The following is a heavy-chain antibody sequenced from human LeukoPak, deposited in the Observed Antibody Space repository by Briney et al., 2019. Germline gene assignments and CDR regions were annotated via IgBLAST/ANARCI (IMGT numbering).Heavy chain of an antibody. V-gene: IGHV4-34*01. Sequence: SETLSLTCAVYGGSFSGYYWSWIRQPPGKGLEWIGEINHSGSTNYDPSLKSRVTISVDTSKNQFSLKLSSVTAADTAVYYCGRDGSPTTVRGCSSTSCYVGYDYWGQGTLVTVSS. CDR2: INHSGST. J-gene: IGHJ4*02. CDR3: GRDGSPTTVRGCSSTSCYVGYDY. D-gene: IGHD2-2*01. CDR1: GGSFSGYY.